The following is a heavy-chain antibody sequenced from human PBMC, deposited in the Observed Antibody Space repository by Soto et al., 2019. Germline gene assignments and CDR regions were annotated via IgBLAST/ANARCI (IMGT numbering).Heavy chain of an antibody. CDR1: GYTFTNHD. Sequence: QVHLVQSGAEVKKPGASVKVSCKASGYTFTNHDINWVRQAPGQGLEWMGWISTYAGNTNYAQKLQGRVTMTTDTSTSTAYMELRSLRSDDTAVYYCARGYYYGSGRPTPGGMDVWGPGTTVTVSS. J-gene: IGHJ6*02. V-gene: IGHV1-18*01. CDR2: ISTYAGNT. CDR3: ARGYYYGSGRPTPGGMDV. D-gene: IGHD3-10*01.